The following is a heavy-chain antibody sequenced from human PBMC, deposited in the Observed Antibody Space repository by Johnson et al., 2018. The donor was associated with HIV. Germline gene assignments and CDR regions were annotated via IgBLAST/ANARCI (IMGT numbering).Heavy chain of an antibody. V-gene: IGHV3-7*01. J-gene: IGHJ3*02. D-gene: IGHD1-26*01. CDR1: GFTFSSYW. CDR2: IKQDGSEK. CDR3: ARDRMRGATKDAFDI. Sequence: MLLVESGGGLVQPGGSLRLSCAASGFTFSSYWISWVRQAPGKGLEWVANIKQDGSEKYYVDSVKGRFTISRDNAKNSLYLQMNSLRAEDTAVYYCARDRMRGATKDAFDIWGQGTMVTVSS.